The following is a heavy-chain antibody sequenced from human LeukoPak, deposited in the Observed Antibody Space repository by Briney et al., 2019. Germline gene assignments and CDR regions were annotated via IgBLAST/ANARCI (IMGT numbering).Heavy chain of an antibody. V-gene: IGHV3-21*01. CDR1: GFTFSGYS. CDR2: ISSSSCYI. D-gene: IGHD6-19*01. CDR3: ASHSGAMENGMDV. J-gene: IGHJ6*02. Sequence: GGSLRLSCAASGFTFSGYSMNWVRQAPGKGLEWVSSISSSSCYIYYADSVKGRFTISRDNAKNSLYLQMNSLRAEDTAVYYCASHSGAMENGMDVWGQGTTVTVSS.